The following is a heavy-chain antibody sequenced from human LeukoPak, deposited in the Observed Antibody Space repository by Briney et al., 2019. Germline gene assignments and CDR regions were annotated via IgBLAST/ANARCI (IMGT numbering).Heavy chain of an antibody. CDR1: GYTFTSYG. V-gene: IGHV1-18*01. J-gene: IGHJ4*02. D-gene: IGHD2-2*01. CDR3: ARDFLVVVPAAIGYDFWSGRRDYYFDY. Sequence: ASVKVSCKASGYTFTSYGISWVRQAPGQGLEWMGWISAYNGNTNYAQKLQGRVTMTTDTSTSTAYTELRSLRSDDTAVYYCARDFLVVVPAAIGYDFWSGRRDYYFDYWGQGTLVTVSS. CDR2: ISAYNGNT.